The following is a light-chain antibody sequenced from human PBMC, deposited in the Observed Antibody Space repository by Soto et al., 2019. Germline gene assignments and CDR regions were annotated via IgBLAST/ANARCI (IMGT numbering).Light chain of an antibody. Sequence: EIVLTQSPGTLSLSPGERVTLSCRASQTVSSSYFGWFQQRPGQAPRLLIYDTFYRATGIPDRFSASGSGTEFTLTISRLEPEDFAVYYCHQYSGPPYTVGQGTKLEI. J-gene: IGKJ2*01. V-gene: IGKV3-20*01. CDR3: HQYSGPPYT. CDR2: DTF. CDR1: QTVSSSY.